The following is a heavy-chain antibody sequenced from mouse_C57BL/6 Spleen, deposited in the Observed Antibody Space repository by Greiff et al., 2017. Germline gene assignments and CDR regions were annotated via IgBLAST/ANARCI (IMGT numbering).Heavy chain of an antibody. CDR2: ISNGGGST. V-gene: IGHV5-12*01. CDR3: ARHGGTGAMDY. J-gene: IGHJ4*01. D-gene: IGHD3-3*01. Sequence: EVKLVESGGGLVQPGGSLKLSCAASGFTFSDYYMYWVRQTPEKRLEWVAYISNGGGSTYYPDTVKGRFTISRDNAKNTLYLQMSRLKSEDTAMYYCARHGGTGAMDYWGQRTSVTVSS. CDR1: GFTFSDYY.